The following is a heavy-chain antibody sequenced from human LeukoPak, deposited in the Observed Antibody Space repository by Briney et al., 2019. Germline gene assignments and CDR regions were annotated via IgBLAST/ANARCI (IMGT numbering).Heavy chain of an antibody. D-gene: IGHD3-10*01. CDR3: AKDQEVRGPPGGY. J-gene: IGHJ4*02. CDR1: GFTFSSYG. CDR2: ISYDGSNK. V-gene: IGHV3-30*18. Sequence: GRSLRLSCAASGFTFSSYGMHWVRQAPGKGLEWVAVISYDGSNKYYADSVKGRFTISRDNSKNTLYLQMNSLRAEDTAVYYCAKDQEVRGPPGGYWGQGTLVTVSS.